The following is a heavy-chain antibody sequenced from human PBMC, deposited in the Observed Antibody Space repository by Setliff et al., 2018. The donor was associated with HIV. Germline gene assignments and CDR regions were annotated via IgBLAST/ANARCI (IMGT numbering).Heavy chain of an antibody. D-gene: IGHD2-2*01. J-gene: IGHJ4*02. CDR3: VAGGAPMYQFDY. Sequence: PSETLSLTCTVSGVSISSGSYYWSWIRQPAGKGLEWIGHIYTSGSTNYNPSLKSRVTISVDTSKNQFSLKLSSVTVGDTAVYYCVAGGAPMYQFDYWGQGTLVTVS. CDR1: GVSISSGSYY. V-gene: IGHV4-61*09. CDR2: IYTSGST.